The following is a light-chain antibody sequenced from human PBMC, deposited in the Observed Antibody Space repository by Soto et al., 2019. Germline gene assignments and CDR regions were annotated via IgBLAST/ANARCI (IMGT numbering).Light chain of an antibody. V-gene: IGLV2-18*01. CDR3: SLYISRSTSFV. CDR2: AVS. J-gene: IGLJ1*01. Sequence: QSALTQPPSVSGSPGQSVSISCTGTSSDIGTYISVSWYQQPPGTAPKLILYAVSNRPSGVPDRFSGSKSGNTASLTISGLQAEDEADYYCSLYISRSTSFVFGTGTKVTVL. CDR1: SSDIGTYIS.